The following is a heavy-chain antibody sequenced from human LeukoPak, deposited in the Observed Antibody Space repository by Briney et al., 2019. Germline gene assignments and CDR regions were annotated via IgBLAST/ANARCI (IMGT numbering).Heavy chain of an antibody. CDR3: AKGGGVTMINWFDP. V-gene: IGHV3-23*01. CDR2: ISGSGGNT. Sequence: QPGGSLRLSCAASGFTFSSYAMSWVRQAPGKGLEWVSAISGSGGNTYYADSVKGRFTISRDNSKNTLYLQMNSLRAEDTAVYYCAKGGGVTMINWFDPWGQGTLVTVSS. J-gene: IGHJ5*02. CDR1: GFTFSSYA. D-gene: IGHD3-22*01.